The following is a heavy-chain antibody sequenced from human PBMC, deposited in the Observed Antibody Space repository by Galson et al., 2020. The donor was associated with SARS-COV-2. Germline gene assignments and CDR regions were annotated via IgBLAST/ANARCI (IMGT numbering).Heavy chain of an antibody. J-gene: IGHJ4*02. Sequence: GGSMRLSCAASGFTFSSYEMNWVRQAPGKGLEWVSYISSSGNTIYYADSVKGRFTLARDDAKHSLYLQMNSLRAGDTAVYYCARLGGIRTFPAVYWCPGSLVTVSS. CDR3: ARLGGIRTFPAVY. V-gene: IGHV3-48*03. CDR1: GFTFSSYE. CDR2: ISSSGNTI. D-gene: IGHD3-3*02.